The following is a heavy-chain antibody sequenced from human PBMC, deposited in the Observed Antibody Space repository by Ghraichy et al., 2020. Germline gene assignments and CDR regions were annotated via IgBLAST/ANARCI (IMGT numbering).Heavy chain of an antibody. CDR2: ISEDGSGK. CDR3: ARCEDY. CDR1: GFRSRSYW. J-gene: IGHJ4*02. V-gene: IGHV3-7*03. Sequence: GGSLRLSCAASGFRSRSYWMSWVRQAPGKGLEWVASISEDGSGKQYMDSVKGRFTISRDNAKNSLFLQMNSLRVEDTAVYYCARCEDYWGQGTLVTVS.